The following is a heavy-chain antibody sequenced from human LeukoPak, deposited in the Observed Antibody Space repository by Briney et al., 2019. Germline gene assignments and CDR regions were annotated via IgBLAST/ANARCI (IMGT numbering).Heavy chain of an antibody. CDR1: GFTFSSYG. D-gene: IGHD4-23*01. CDR3: AKDLSGGKGLGYFQH. Sequence: GGSLRLSYAASGFTFSSYGMHWVRQAPGKGLEWVAFIRYDGSNKYYADSVKGRFTISRDNSKNTLYLQMNSLRAEDTAVYYCAKDLSGGKGLGYFQHWGQGTLVAVSS. CDR2: IRYDGSNK. V-gene: IGHV3-30*02. J-gene: IGHJ1*01.